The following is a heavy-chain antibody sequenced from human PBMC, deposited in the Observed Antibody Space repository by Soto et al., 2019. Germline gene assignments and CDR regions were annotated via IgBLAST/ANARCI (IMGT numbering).Heavy chain of an antibody. J-gene: IGHJ4*02. CDR1: GFRFEDYA. Sequence: EVQLVESGVGLVQPGRSLRLSCAASGFRFEDYAMHWVRRAPGKGLEWVAGLTWNSGSIGYADSVRGRFTISRDNARNSLYLQINSLRPEDTAWYYCAKDTKASIVDSWGQGTLVTVSS. V-gene: IGHV3-9*01. CDR3: AKDTKASIVDS. CDR2: LTWNSGSI. D-gene: IGHD3-16*02.